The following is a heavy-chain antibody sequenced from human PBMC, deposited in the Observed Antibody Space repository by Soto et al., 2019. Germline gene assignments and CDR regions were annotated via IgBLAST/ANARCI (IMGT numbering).Heavy chain of an antibody. D-gene: IGHD6-19*01. CDR1: GYSFTSYW. CDR2: IYPGDSDT. Sequence: GESLKISCKGSGYSFTSYWIGWVRQMPGEGLEWMGIIYPGDSDTRYSPSFQGQVTISADKSISTAYLQWSSLKASDTAMYYCASSLYSSGWSADYWGQGTLVTVSS. V-gene: IGHV5-51*01. J-gene: IGHJ4*02. CDR3: ASSLYSSGWSADY.